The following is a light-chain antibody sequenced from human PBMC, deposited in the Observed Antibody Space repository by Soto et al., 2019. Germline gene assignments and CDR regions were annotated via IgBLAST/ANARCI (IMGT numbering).Light chain of an antibody. J-gene: IGLJ2*01. CDR3: NSYKSSSTLVV. CDR1: SSDVGGYNY. Sequence: QSALTQPASVSGSPGQSITISCTGTSSDVGGYNYVSWYQQHPGKAPKLMIYDVSNRPSGVPNRFSGSKSGNTASLTISGLQAEDEADYYCNSYKSSSTLVVFGGGTKVTVL. CDR2: DVS. V-gene: IGLV2-14*01.